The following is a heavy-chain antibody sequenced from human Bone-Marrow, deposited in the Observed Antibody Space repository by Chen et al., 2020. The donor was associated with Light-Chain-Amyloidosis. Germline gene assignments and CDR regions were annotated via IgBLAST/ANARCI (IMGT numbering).Heavy chain of an antibody. V-gene: IGHV5-51*01. CDR1: GSTFPNYW. D-gene: IGHD5-12*01. J-gene: IGHJ4*02. CDR3: ARRRDGYNFDY. CDR2: IYPDDSDA. Sequence: EVQLEQSGPEVKKPGESLKISCKGSGSTFPNYWIGWVRQMPGKGLEWMGVIYPDDSDARYSPSFEGQVTISADKSITTAYLQWRSLKASDTAVYYCARRRDGYNFDYWGQGTLVTVSS.